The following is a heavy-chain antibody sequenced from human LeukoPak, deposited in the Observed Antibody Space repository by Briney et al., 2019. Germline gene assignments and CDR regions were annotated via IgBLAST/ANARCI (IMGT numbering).Heavy chain of an antibody. CDR2: INPNSGGT. D-gene: IGHD3-16*02. Sequence: GASVKVSCKASGGTFSSYAINWVRQAPGQGLEWMGWINPNSGGTNYAQKFQGRVTMTRDTSISTAYMELSRLRSDDTAVYYCARSVGYDYVWGSYHYFDYWGQGTLVTVSS. CDR3: ARSVGYDYVWGSYHYFDY. V-gene: IGHV1-2*02. J-gene: IGHJ4*02. CDR1: GGTFSSYA.